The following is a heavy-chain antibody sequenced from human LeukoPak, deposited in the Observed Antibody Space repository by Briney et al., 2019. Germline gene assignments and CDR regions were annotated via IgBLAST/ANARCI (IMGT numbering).Heavy chain of an antibody. CDR2: INPNSGGT. CDR1: GYTFTGYY. Sequence: ASVKVSCKASGYTFTGYYMHWVRQAPGQGLEWMGWINPNSGGTNYAQKFQGRVTMTRDTSISTAYMELSRLRSDHTAVYYCASDGDYYDSSGYYNWGQGTMVTVSS. J-gene: IGHJ4*02. D-gene: IGHD3-22*01. V-gene: IGHV1-2*02. CDR3: ASDGDYYDSSGYYN.